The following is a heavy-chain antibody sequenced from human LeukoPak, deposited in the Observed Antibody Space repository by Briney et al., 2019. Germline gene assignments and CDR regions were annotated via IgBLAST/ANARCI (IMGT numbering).Heavy chain of an antibody. J-gene: IGHJ4*02. Sequence: SETLSLTCTVSGGSISSYYWSWIRQPAGKGLEWIGRIYTSGSTNYNPSLKSRVTMSVDTSKNQFSLKLSSVTAADTAVYYCARGRDLVRGVIRGVYFDYWGQGTLVTVSS. V-gene: IGHV4-4*07. CDR2: IYTSGST. CDR3: ARGRDLVRGVIRGVYFDY. D-gene: IGHD3-10*01. CDR1: GGSISSYY.